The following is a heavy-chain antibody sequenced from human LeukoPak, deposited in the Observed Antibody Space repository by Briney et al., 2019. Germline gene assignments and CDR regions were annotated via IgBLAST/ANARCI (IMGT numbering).Heavy chain of an antibody. V-gene: IGHV4-39*07. Sequence: SQTLSLTCTVSGGSISSSSYYWGWIRQPPGKGLEWIGSIYYSGSTYYNPSLKSRVTISVDTSKNQFSLKLSSVTAADTAVYYCASTPSYYDILTGYYPEIYFDYWGQGTLVTVSS. CDR1: GGSISSSSYY. J-gene: IGHJ4*02. CDR3: ASTPSYYDILTGYYPEIYFDY. D-gene: IGHD3-9*01. CDR2: IYYSGST.